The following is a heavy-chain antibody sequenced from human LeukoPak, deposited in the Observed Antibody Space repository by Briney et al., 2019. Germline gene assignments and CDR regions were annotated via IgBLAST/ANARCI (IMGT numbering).Heavy chain of an antibody. CDR1: GYTFTGYY. D-gene: IGHD2-2*01. CDR3: ARAPSSANPFDY. V-gene: IGHV1-2*04. Sequence: ASVKVSCKASGYTFTGYYMHWVRQAPGQGLEWMGWVNPNSGGTNYAQKFQGWVTMTRDTSISTAYMELSRLRSDDTAVYYCARAPSSANPFDYWGQGTLVTVSS. CDR2: VNPNSGGT. J-gene: IGHJ4*02.